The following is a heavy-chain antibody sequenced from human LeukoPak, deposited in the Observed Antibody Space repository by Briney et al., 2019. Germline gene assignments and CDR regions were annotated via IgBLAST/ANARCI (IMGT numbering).Heavy chain of an antibody. CDR3: ARELWFANAPGSWLDP. V-gene: IGHV4-30-2*01. D-gene: IGHD3-10*01. CDR1: GDSISSGAYS. CDR2: IFHTGST. J-gene: IGHJ5*02. Sequence: PSETLSLTCVVSGDSISSGAYSWSWIRQPPGKGLGWIGYIFHTGSTFHNPSLKSRVTISVDNSKNQFSLRLSSVTAADTAVYYCARELWFANAPGSWLDPWGQGTLVTVSS.